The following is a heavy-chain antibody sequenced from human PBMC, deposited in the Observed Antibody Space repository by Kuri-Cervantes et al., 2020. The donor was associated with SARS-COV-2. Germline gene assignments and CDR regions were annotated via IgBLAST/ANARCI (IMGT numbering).Heavy chain of an antibody. CDR1: GGSISSYY. J-gene: IGHJ4*02. CDR2: IYTSGST. D-gene: IGHD3-3*01. Sequence: GSLRLSCTVSGGSISSYYWSWIRQPAGKGLEWIGRIYTSGSTNYNPSLKSRVTMSVDTSKNQFSLKLSSVTAADTAVYYCARGHDFWSGYTDYWGQGTLVTVSS. CDR3: ARGHDFWSGYTDY. V-gene: IGHV4-4*07.